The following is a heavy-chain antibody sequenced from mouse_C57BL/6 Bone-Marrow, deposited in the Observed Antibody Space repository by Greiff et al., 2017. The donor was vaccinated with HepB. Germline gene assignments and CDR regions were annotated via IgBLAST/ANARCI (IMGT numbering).Heavy chain of an antibody. CDR3: VRHDYAGSAMDY. Sequence: EVNLVESGGGLVQPKGSLKLSCAASGFSFNTYAMNWVRQAPGKGLEWVARIRSKSNNYATYYADSVKDRFTISRDDSESMLYLQMNNLKTEDTAMYYCVRHDYAGSAMDYWGQGTSVTVSS. V-gene: IGHV10-1*01. J-gene: IGHJ4*01. D-gene: IGHD2-4*01. CDR2: IRSKSNNYAT. CDR1: GFSFNTYA.